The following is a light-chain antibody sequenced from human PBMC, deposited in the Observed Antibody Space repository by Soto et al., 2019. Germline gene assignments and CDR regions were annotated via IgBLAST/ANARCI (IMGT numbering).Light chain of an antibody. J-gene: IGKJ5*01. CDR3: QQYKSYPVT. CDR1: QDISIY. V-gene: IGKV1-16*02. Sequence: DIQMTQSPSSLSASVGDSVTITCRASQDISIYLAWLQQKPGQAPKCLIYGASTLRAGVPSKFSASGSGTDFTLTIGSLQPEDLATYYCQQYKSYPVTFGRGTRLDIK. CDR2: GAS.